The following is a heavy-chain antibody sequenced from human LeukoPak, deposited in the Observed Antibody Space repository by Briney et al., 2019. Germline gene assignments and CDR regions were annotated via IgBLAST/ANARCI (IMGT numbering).Heavy chain of an antibody. Sequence: SETLSLTCTVSGGSISSYCWSWIRQPPGKGLEWIGYIFYSGSTNYNPSLKSRVTISVDKSKNQFSLKLSSVTAADTAVYYCVRSDDFWSGYYGYWGQGTLVTVSS. CDR1: GGSISSYC. D-gene: IGHD3-3*01. CDR2: IFYSGST. J-gene: IGHJ4*02. CDR3: VRSDDFWSGYYGY. V-gene: IGHV4-59*01.